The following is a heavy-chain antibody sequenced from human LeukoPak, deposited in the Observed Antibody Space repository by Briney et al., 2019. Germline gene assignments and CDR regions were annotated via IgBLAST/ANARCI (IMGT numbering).Heavy chain of an antibody. V-gene: IGHV5-51*01. CDR1: GYSFTSYW. CDR2: IYPGDSDT. D-gene: IGHD2-15*01. J-gene: IGHJ4*02. Sequence: GESLKISCKGSGYSFTSYWIGWVRQMPGKGLEWMGIIYPGDSDTRYSPSFQGRVTISADKSISTAYLQWSSLKASDTAMYYCARQPTPYCSGGGCYSDYYFDYWGQGTLVTVSS. CDR3: ARQPTPYCSGGGCYSDYYFDY.